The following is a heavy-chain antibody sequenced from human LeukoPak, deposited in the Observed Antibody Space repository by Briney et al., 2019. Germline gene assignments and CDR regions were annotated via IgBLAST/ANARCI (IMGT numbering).Heavy chain of an antibody. CDR1: GYSLTSYW. CDR3: ARDSLLRGAFDI. J-gene: IGHJ3*02. Sequence: GEALKISLKGSGYSLTSYWIGWGRQGPGKGLEWLGIIYPGDSDTRYSPSFKGQVTISADKSISTAYLQWSSLKASDTAMYYCARDSLLRGAFDIWGQGTMVTASS. V-gene: IGHV5-51*01. CDR2: IYPGDSDT. D-gene: IGHD2-21*01.